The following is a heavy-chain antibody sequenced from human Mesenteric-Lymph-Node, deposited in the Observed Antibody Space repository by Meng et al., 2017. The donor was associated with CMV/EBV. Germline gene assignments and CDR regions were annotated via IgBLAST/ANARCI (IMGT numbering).Heavy chain of an antibody. CDR2: IYRGDNT. CDR3: TGDSVSNPNLDY. CDR1: GFNVRDKY. V-gene: IGHV3-66*01. Sequence: EVYLVGAWGGLVQPGGSLSLSCAASGFNVRDKYMSWVRQAPGKGLEWVCIIYRGDNTYYIDSVKDRFTVSRDNSKNTMYLQMNSLRVEDTAVYYCTGDSVSNPNLDYWGQGTLVTVSS. J-gene: IGHJ4*02. D-gene: IGHD3-10*01.